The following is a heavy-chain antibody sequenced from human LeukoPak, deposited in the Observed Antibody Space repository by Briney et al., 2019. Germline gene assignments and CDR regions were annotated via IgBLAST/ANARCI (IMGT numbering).Heavy chain of an antibody. Sequence: QAGGSLRLSCAASGFTFSSYGMPWVRQAPGKGLEWVAAISHDGSNKYYADSVKGRFTISRDNSKNTLHLQMNSLRAEDTAVYYCAKDGSSYYYGMDVWGQGTTVTVSS. J-gene: IGHJ6*02. D-gene: IGHD1-1*01. CDR3: AKDGSSYYYGMDV. CDR2: ISHDGSNK. CDR1: GFTFSSYG. V-gene: IGHV3-30*18.